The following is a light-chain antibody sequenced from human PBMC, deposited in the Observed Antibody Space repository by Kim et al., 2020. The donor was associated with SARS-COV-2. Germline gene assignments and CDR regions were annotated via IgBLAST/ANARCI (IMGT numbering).Light chain of an antibody. Sequence: SPGETPTPSCTGSHGVSSSYFAWYQKKPRQAPRLIIYGASSSATGIPDRFSGSGCGKDFTITIRRVEPEDFAVYYCQQYGRSPLTFGGGTKVDIK. J-gene: IGKJ4*01. V-gene: IGKV3-20*01. CDR1: HGVSSSY. CDR3: QQYGRSPLT. CDR2: GAS.